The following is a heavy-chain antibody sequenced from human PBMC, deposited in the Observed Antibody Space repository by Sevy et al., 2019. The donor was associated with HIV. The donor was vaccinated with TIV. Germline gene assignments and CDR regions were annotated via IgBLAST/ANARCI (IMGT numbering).Heavy chain of an antibody. V-gene: IGHV4-30-4*01. D-gene: IGHD5-18*01. CDR2: IYYSGST. Sequence: SETLSLTCSVSGGSISSGDYYWSWIRQPPGKGLEWIGYIYYSGSTYYNPSLKSRLTISVDTSKNQFSLKLSSVTAADTAVYYCARDHLYIYGLLYYYYGMDVWGQGTTVTVSS. CDR3: ARDHLYIYGLLYYYYGMDV. CDR1: GGSISSGDYY. J-gene: IGHJ6*02.